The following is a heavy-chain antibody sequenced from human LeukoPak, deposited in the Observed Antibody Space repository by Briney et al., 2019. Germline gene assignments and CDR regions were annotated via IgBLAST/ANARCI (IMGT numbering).Heavy chain of an antibody. CDR3: AREFLDY. CDR1: GFTFRSYA. D-gene: IGHD2-21*01. Sequence: GGSLRLSCAASGFTFRSYAMSWVRQAPGKGLEWVSAVGGSGGDTYYADSVKGRFTISRDNSKNTVYLQMNSLRAEDTAVYYCAREFLDYWGQGTLVTVSS. V-gene: IGHV3-23*01. J-gene: IGHJ4*02. CDR2: VGGSGGDT.